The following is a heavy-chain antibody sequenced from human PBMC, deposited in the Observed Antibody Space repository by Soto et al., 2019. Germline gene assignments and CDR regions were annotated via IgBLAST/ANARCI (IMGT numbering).Heavy chain of an antibody. Sequence: GGSLRLSCVASGFVFRDFGMHWVRQAPGQGLEWVALITYDGTYAHYVSAVKGRFTISRDDDRDTVSLQMDSPGPEDSGIYYCAKARGANNWANYYGLDVWGQGTTVTVS. CDR1: GFVFRDFG. CDR3: AKARGANNWANYYGLDV. V-gene: IGHV3-30*18. J-gene: IGHJ6*02. CDR2: ITYDGTYA. D-gene: IGHD2-15*01.